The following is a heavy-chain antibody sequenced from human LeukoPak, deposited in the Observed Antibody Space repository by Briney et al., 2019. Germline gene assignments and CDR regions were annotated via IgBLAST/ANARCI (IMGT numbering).Heavy chain of an antibody. J-gene: IGHJ5*02. V-gene: IGHV1-24*01. D-gene: IGHD2-8*01. CDR3: ATDIPPNNWFDP. CDR1: GYTLTELS. Sequence: ASVKVSCKVSGYTLTELSMHWVRQAPGKGLEWMGGFDPEDGETIYAQKFQGRVNMTEDTSTDTAYMELSSLRSDDTAVYYRATDIPPNNWFDPWGQGTLVTVSS. CDR2: FDPEDGET.